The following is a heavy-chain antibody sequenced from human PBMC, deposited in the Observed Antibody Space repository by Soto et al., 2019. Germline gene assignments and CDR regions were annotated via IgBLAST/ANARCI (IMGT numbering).Heavy chain of an antibody. Sequence: ASLQVSCKASGYTFTSYGISWVRQAPGQGLEWMGWISAYNGNTNYAQKLQGRVTMTTDTSTSTAYMELRSLRSDDTAVYYCARDGESYGDYDSKINDYDYGIDVWGQ. CDR3: ARDGESYGDYDSKINDYDYGIDV. CDR2: ISAYNGNT. D-gene: IGHD5-18*01. V-gene: IGHV1-18*01. J-gene: IGHJ6*01. CDR1: GYTFTSYG.